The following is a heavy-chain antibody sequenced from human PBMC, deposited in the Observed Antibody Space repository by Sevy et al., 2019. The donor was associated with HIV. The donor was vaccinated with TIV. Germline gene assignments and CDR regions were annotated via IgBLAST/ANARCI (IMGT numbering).Heavy chain of an antibody. CDR3: AKLTEVVVVIAKYYFDC. CDR1: GFTFSSYA. V-gene: IGHV3-23*01. J-gene: IGHJ4*02. CDR2: ISGSGGST. D-gene: IGHD2-21*01. Sequence: GGSLRLSCAASGFTFSSYAMSWVRQAPGKGLEWVSAISGSGGSTYYADSVKGRFTISRDNSKNTLYLQMNSLRAEDTAVYYCAKLTEVVVVIAKYYFDCWGQGTLVTVSS.